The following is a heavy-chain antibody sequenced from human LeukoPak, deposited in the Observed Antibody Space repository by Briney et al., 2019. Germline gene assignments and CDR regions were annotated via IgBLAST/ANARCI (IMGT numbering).Heavy chain of an antibody. Sequence: GGSLRLSCAASGFIFSSYAMSWVRQAPGKGLEWVSTISGSGGSTYYADSVKGRFAISRDNSKNTVYLQMNSLRAEDTAVYYCAKALTGTKAFDIWGQGTMVTVSS. V-gene: IGHV3-23*01. D-gene: IGHD1-20*01. J-gene: IGHJ3*02. CDR2: ISGSGGST. CDR1: GFIFSSYA. CDR3: AKALTGTKAFDI.